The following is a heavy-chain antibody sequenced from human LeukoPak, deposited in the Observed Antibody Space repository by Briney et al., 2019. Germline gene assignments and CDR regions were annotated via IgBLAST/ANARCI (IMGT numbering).Heavy chain of an antibody. CDR3: ARDTESGYDYFDY. V-gene: IGHV3-7*01. D-gene: IGHD5-12*01. CDR2: IKQDGSEK. Sequence: GGSLRLSCAASGFTFSSYWMSWVRQAPGKGLEWVANIKQDGSEKYYVDSVKGRFTISRDNAKNTLYLQMNSLRAEDTAVYYCARDTESGYDYFDYWGQGTLVTVSS. J-gene: IGHJ4*02. CDR1: GFTFSSYW.